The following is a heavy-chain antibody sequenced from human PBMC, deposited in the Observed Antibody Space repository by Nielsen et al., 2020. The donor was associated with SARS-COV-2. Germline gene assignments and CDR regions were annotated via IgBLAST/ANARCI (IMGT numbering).Heavy chain of an antibody. CDR1: GYTFTGYY. CDR2: INPNSGGT. V-gene: IGHV1-2*06. CDR3: ARDLDGITIFGVVTNYYYYYGMDV. J-gene: IGHJ6*02. Sequence: SVKVSCKASGYTFTGYYMHWVRQAPGQGLEWMGRINPNSGGTNYAQKFQGRVTMTRDTSISTAYMELSRLRSDDTAVYYCARDLDGITIFGVVTNYYYYYGMDVWGQGTTVTVSS. D-gene: IGHD3-3*01.